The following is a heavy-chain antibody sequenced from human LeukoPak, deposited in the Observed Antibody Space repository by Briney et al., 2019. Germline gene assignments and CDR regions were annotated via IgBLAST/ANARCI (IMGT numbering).Heavy chain of an antibody. CDR2: INHSGST. CDR1: GGSFSGYY. J-gene: IGHJ4*02. V-gene: IGHV4-34*01. CDR3: ARGGRGGFKGIDY. D-gene: IGHD5-24*01. Sequence: SETLSLTCAVYGGSFSGYYWSWIRQPPGKGLEWIGEINHSGSTYYNPSLKSRVSVSIDTSKNQFYLKLSSVTAADTAVHFCARGGRGGFKGIDYWGQGTLVTVSS.